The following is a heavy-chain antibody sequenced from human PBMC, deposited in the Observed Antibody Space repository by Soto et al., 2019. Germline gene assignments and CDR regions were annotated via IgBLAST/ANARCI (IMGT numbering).Heavy chain of an antibody. CDR3: AHTTYCTNGVCYRNYYYYGMDV. Sequence: WASVKVSCKASGGTFSSYAISWVRQAPGQGLEWMGGIIPIFGTANYAQKFQGRVTITADESTSTAYMELSSLRSEDTAVYYCAHTTYCTNGVCYRNYYYYGMDVWGQGTTVTVSS. CDR2: IIPIFGTA. D-gene: IGHD2-8*01. CDR1: GGTFSSYA. V-gene: IGHV1-69*13. J-gene: IGHJ6*02.